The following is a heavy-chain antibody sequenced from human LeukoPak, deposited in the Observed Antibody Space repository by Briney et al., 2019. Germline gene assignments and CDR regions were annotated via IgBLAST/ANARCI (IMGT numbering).Heavy chain of an antibody. CDR1: GGSFSDYY. CDR3: ARRNSQIDIVIIPAALDS. Sequence: SETLSLTCAVYGGSFSDYYWSWIRQPPGKGLEWIGEINHSGSTNYNPSLKSRVTMSVDTSKNQFSLSLSSVTAADTAVYYCARRNSQIDIVIIPAALDSWGQGTLVTVSS. CDR2: INHSGST. V-gene: IGHV4-34*01. D-gene: IGHD2-2*01. J-gene: IGHJ4*02.